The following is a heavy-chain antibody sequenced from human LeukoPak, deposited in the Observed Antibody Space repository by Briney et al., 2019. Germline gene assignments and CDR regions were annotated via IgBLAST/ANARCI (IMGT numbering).Heavy chain of an antibody. V-gene: IGHV4-59*01. CDR3: ARSGYYYDSSGYSNFDY. CDR1: GGSISSYY. J-gene: IGHJ4*02. D-gene: IGHD3-22*01. CDR2: IYYSGST. Sequence: PSETLSLTCTVSGGSISSYYWSWIRQPPGKGLEWIGYIYYSGSTYYNPSLKSRVTISVDTSKNQFSLKLSSVTAADTAVYYCARSGYYYDSSGYSNFDYWGQGTLVTVSS.